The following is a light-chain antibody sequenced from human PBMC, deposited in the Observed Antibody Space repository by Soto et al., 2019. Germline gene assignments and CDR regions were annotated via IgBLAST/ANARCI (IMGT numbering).Light chain of an antibody. Sequence: DIQMTQSPSTLSASVGDGVTITCRASETITTSLAWYQQQPGTAPKVLIYDASTLESGVQSRFSGSGSGTEFTLTISSLQPADFATYYCKQYGSYPRTFGQGTKVDIK. V-gene: IGKV1-5*01. CDR3: KQYGSYPRT. CDR1: ETITTS. CDR2: DAS. J-gene: IGKJ1*01.